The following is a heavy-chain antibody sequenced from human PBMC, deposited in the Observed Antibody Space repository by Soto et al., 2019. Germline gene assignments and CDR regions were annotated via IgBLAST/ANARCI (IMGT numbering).Heavy chain of an antibody. Sequence: EVQLVESGGGLVQPGGSLKLSCAASGFTFSGSAMHWVRQASGRGLEWVGRIRSKANSYATAYAASVKGRFTISRDDSKNTAYLQMNSLKTEDTAVYYCTRSYYDFWSGYPWFDPWGQGTLVTVSS. J-gene: IGHJ5*02. CDR1: GFTFSGSA. CDR2: IRSKANSYAT. D-gene: IGHD3-3*01. V-gene: IGHV3-73*02. CDR3: TRSYYDFWSGYPWFDP.